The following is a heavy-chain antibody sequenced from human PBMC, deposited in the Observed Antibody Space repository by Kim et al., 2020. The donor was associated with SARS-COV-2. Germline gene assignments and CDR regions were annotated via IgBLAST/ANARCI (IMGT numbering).Heavy chain of an antibody. D-gene: IGHD1-26*01. Sequence: GGSLRLSCAASGFTFSDYSMNWVRQAPGKGLEWISHINSGGSSIYYADSVKGRFSISRDNAKKSVYLQLNSLRDEDTAMYYCARDQAFNSAWPTFDFWGQGNPVTVS. V-gene: IGHV3-48*02. J-gene: IGHJ4*02. CDR2: INSGGSSI. CDR1: GFTFSDYS. CDR3: ARDQAFNSAWPTFDF.